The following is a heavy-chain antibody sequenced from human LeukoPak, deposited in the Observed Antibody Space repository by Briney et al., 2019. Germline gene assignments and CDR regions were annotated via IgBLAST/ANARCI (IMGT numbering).Heavy chain of an antibody. D-gene: IGHD5-12*01. Sequence: ASVKVSCKASGYTFTSYDINWVRQATGQGLEWMGWMNPNSGNTGYAQKFQGRVTMTRDTSISTAYMGLSRLRSDDTAVYYCARACRYSGYDCLDYWGQGTLVTVSS. CDR2: MNPNSGNT. V-gene: IGHV1-8*01. CDR3: ARACRYSGYDCLDY. J-gene: IGHJ4*02. CDR1: GYTFTSYD.